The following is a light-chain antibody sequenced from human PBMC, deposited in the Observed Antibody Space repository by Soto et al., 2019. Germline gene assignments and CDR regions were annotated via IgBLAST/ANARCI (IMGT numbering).Light chain of an antibody. J-gene: IGKJ1*01. CDR1: QSVSDR. V-gene: IGKV3-15*01. Sequence: EIVMTQSPDTLSVSPGERGTLPCRASQSVSDRVVWYQQKSGQAPSLLIYAASTRAAGVPARFSGSGSGTEFTLTISSLQSEDFAVYFCQQYADWPKTFGQGTKVDIK. CDR2: AAS. CDR3: QQYADWPKT.